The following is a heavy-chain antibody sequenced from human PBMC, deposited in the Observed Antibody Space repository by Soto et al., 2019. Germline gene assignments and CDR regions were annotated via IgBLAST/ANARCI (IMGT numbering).Heavy chain of an antibody. CDR2: ISYDGSNK. D-gene: IGHD3-10*01. J-gene: IGHJ6*02. Sequence: GGSLRLSCAASGFTFSSYGMHWLRQAPGKGLEWVAVISYDGSNKYYADSVKGRFTISRDNSKNTLYLQMNSLRAEDTAVYYCAKDMVLRADDSSDGMDVWGQGTTVTVSS. V-gene: IGHV3-30*18. CDR1: GFTFSSYG. CDR3: AKDMVLRADDSSDGMDV.